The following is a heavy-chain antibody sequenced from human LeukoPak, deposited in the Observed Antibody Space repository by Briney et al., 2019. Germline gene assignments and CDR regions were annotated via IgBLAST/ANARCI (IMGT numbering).Heavy chain of an antibody. D-gene: IGHD3-22*01. V-gene: IGHV4-34*01. CDR2: INHSGST. CDR3: ARQNPNYYDSSGYSPTFDY. Sequence: SETLSLTCAVYGGSFSGYYWSWIRQPPGKGLEWIGEINHSGSTNYNPSLKSRVTISVDTSKNQFSLKLSSVTAADTAVYYCARQNPNYYDSSGYSPTFDYWGQGTLVTVSS. J-gene: IGHJ4*02. CDR1: GGSFSGYY.